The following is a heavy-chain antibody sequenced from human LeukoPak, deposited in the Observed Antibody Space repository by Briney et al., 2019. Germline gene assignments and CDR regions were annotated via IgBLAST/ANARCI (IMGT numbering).Heavy chain of an antibody. V-gene: IGHV4-39*01. CDR3: ARLPRIGYSYGYVGGYFDY. D-gene: IGHD5-18*01. Sequence: SETLSLTCTVSGGSISTIFYSWGWIRQPPAKGLEWIVNFYSGGKTYYNPSLKSRVTMSADTAKNQFSLKLSSVTAADTAVYYCARLPRIGYSYGYVGGYFDYWGQGTLVTVSS. J-gene: IGHJ4*02. CDR1: GGSISTIFYS. CDR2: FYSGGKT.